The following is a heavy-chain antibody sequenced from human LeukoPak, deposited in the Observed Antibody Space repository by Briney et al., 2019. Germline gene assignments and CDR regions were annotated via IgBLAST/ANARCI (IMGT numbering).Heavy chain of an antibody. V-gene: IGHV4-38-2*02. CDR2: IYNSGST. Sequence: SETLSLTCTVSGYSMNSVYYWGWIRQPPGKGLEWIGSIYNSGSTSYNPSLESRVTLSIDTSKNQFSLKLTSVTAADTAVYYCARNISGLGLYSHYAYDPAGAFDIWGQGTMVTVSS. CDR1: GYSMNSVYY. CDR3: ARNISGLGLYSHYAYDPAGAFDI. J-gene: IGHJ3*02. D-gene: IGHD5-12*01.